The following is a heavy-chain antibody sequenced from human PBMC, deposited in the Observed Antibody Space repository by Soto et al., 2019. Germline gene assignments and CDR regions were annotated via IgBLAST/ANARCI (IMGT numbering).Heavy chain of an antibody. CDR2: IKHDGSEQ. Sequence: GSLRLSCAASGFTCSRYWMSWVRQAPGKGLEWVANIKHDGSEQYYVDSVKGRFTISKDDARSSLYLQMNSLKVEDTAVYYCARDGVGWDYWGQGTLVTVSS. D-gene: IGHD6-19*01. J-gene: IGHJ4*02. CDR3: ARDGVGWDY. CDR1: GFTCSRYW. V-gene: IGHV3-7*05.